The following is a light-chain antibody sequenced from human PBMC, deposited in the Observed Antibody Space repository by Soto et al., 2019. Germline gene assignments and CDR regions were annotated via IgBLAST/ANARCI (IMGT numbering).Light chain of an antibody. CDR1: SSDVGGYNY. Sequence: QSVLTQPASVSGSPGQSISISCTGTSSDVGGYNYVSWYQQHPGKAPKLMIYEVSNRPSGVSNHFSGSKSGNTASLTISGLQAEDEAGYYCSSKRSDTPVVFGTGTKVTVL. J-gene: IGLJ1*01. CDR2: EVS. CDR3: SSKRSDTPVV. V-gene: IGLV2-14*01.